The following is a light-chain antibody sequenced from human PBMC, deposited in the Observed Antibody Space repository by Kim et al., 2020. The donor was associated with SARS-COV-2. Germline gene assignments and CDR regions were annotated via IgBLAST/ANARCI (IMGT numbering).Light chain of an antibody. J-gene: IGKJ1*01. CDR1: QDMRND. V-gene: IGKV1-27*01. CDR3: QKCDSAPWT. Sequence: VEERVTIASGGSQDMRNDLGWFQLKPGKAPKLLIYAASALQPGVPSRFSGSGSGTDFTLTVTSLQPEDVATYYCQKCDSAPWTFGQGTKVDIK. CDR2: AAS.